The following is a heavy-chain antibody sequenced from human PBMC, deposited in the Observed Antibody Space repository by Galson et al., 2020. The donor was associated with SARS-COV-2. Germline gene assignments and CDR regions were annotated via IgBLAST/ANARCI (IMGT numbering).Heavy chain of an antibody. CDR2: ISSSSSYI. V-gene: IGHV3-21*01. D-gene: IGHD5-18*01. Sequence: GGSLRLSCAASGFTFSSYSMNWVRQAPGKGLEWVSSISSSSSYIYYADSVKGRFTISRDNAKNSLYLQMNSLRAEDTAVYYCARGDPALDTAMVTEYYYYYYGMDVWGQGTTVTVSS. J-gene: IGHJ6*02. CDR3: ARGDPALDTAMVTEYYYYYYGMDV. CDR1: GFTFSSYS.